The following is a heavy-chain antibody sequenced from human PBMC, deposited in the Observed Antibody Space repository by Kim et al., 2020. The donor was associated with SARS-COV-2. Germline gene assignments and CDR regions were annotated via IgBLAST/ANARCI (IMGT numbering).Heavy chain of an antibody. D-gene: IGHD6-13*01. V-gene: IGHV3-23*01. CDR3: AKDHPAAGDWFDP. Sequence: SADPVKGRFTISRDNSKNPLYLQMNSLRAEDTAVYYCAKDHPAAGDWFDPWGQGTLVTVSS. J-gene: IGHJ5*02.